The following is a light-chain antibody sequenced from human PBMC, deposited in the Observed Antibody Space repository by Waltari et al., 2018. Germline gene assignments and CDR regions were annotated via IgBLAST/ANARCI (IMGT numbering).Light chain of an antibody. V-gene: IGLV2-23*02. Sequence: QSALTQPASVSGSPGQSITISCTGTSSDVGTYNLVSWYQHHPGQAPKLMIYEVRKRPSGVSYRFSGSKSGNTASLTISGLQTDDEADYYCCSYAGSSTVVFGGGTKLTVL. CDR2: EVR. J-gene: IGLJ2*01. CDR1: SSDVGTYNL. CDR3: CSYAGSSTVV.